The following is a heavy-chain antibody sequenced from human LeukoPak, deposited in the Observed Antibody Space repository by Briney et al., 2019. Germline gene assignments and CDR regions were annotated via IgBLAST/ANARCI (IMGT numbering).Heavy chain of an antibody. V-gene: IGHV3-23*01. D-gene: IGHD2-8*01. Sequence: GGSLRLSCAASGFTFSDYYMSWIRQAPGKGLEWVSAISGSGGSTYYADSVKGRFTISRDNSKNTLYLQMNSLRAEDTAVYYCAKDDLYSPNWFDPWGQGTLVTVSS. CDR2: ISGSGGST. J-gene: IGHJ5*02. CDR1: GFTFSDYY. CDR3: AKDDLYSPNWFDP.